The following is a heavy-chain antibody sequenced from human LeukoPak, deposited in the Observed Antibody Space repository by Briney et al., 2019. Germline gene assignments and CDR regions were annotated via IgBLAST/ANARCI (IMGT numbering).Heavy chain of an antibody. V-gene: IGHV4-59*01. CDR2: VYHSGST. CDR3: ASQLGGTTFH. Sequence: KPSETLSLTCTVSGTSINSYYWSWIRQPPGEGLEWIGYVYHSGSTNYNSSLKSRVTISLDTSKTQFSLRLGSVTAADTAVYYCASQLGGTTFHWGQGALVTVSS. J-gene: IGHJ4*02. CDR1: GTSINSYY. D-gene: IGHD1-1*01.